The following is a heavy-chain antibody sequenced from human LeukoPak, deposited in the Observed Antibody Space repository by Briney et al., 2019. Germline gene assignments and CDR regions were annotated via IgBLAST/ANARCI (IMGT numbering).Heavy chain of an antibody. Sequence: GGSLRLSCAASGFTFSSYAMSWVRQAPGKGLEWVSAISGSGGSTYYADSVKGRFTISRDNSKNTLYLQMNSLRAEDTAVYYCANANGGDGGVYWGQATLVTVYS. CDR2: ISGSGGST. V-gene: IGHV3-23*01. CDR3: ANANGGDGGVY. J-gene: IGHJ4*02. CDR1: GFTFSSYA. D-gene: IGHD3-16*01.